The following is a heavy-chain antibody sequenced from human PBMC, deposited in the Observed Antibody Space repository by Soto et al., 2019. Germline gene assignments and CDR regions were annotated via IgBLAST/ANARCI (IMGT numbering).Heavy chain of an antibody. Sequence: EVQLVESGGGLVQPGGSLRLSCAASGFTFSSYWMSWVRQAPGKGLEWVANIKQDGSEKYYVDSVKGRFTISRDNAKNSLYLQMNSLRAEDTAVYYCAIDQPYYYGSGSDDYWGQGTLVTVSS. CDR1: GFTFSSYW. CDR2: IKQDGSEK. CDR3: AIDQPYYYGSGSDDY. D-gene: IGHD3-10*01. V-gene: IGHV3-7*01. J-gene: IGHJ4*02.